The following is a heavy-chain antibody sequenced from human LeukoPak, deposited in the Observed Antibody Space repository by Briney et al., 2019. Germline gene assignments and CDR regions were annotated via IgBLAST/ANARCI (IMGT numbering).Heavy chain of an antibody. CDR3: AREDYDSSGTIFDY. V-gene: IGHV4-34*01. D-gene: IGHD3-22*01. CDR2: INHSGST. J-gene: IGHJ4*02. Sequence: SETLSLTCAVYGGSFSGYYWSWIRQPPGKGLEWIGEINHSGSTNYNPSLKCRVTISVDTSKNQFSLKLSSVTAADTAVYYCAREDYDSSGTIFDYWGQGTLVTVSS. CDR1: GGSFSGYY.